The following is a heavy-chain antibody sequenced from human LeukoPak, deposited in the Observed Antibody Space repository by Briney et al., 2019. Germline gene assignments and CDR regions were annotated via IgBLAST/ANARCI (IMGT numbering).Heavy chain of an antibody. D-gene: IGHD4-17*01. CDR2: IYYSGTT. CDR3: ARGPTVTTDY. J-gene: IGHJ4*02. Sequence: SETLSLTCTVSGGSISSDDYQWTWIRQHPGKGLEWIGYIYYSGTTYYNPSLKSRVTISVDTSKNQFSLKLSSVTAADTAVYYCARGPTVTTDYWGQGTLVTVSS. CDR1: GGSISSDDYQ. V-gene: IGHV4-31*03.